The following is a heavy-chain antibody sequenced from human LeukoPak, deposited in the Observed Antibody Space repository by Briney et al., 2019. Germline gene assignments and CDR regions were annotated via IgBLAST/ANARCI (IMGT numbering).Heavy chain of an antibody. Sequence: SETLSLTCSVSGDSISSYYWGWIRQPPGKGLEWIGSICYSGSTYYNPSLKSRVTISVDTSKNQFSLKLSSVTAADTAVYYCARHLGTARAKYYFDYWGQGTPVTVSS. J-gene: IGHJ4*02. CDR1: GDSISSYY. V-gene: IGHV4-39*01. CDR3: ARHLGTARAKYYFDY. CDR2: ICYSGST. D-gene: IGHD5-18*01.